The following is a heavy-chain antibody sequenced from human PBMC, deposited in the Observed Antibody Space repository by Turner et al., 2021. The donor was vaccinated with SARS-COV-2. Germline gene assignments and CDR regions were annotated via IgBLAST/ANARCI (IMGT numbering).Heavy chain of an antibody. V-gene: IGHV4-59*01. Sequence: QVQLQESGPGLVRPSETLSLTCNVSGGPISPYYWSWIRQPPGKGLEWIGYIYYTGSSNSNPSLKSRVTISVDTSKNQFSLELRSVTAADTAVYYCARGPKYSYGYSDHWGQGTLVTVSS. CDR1: GGPISPYY. J-gene: IGHJ4*02. CDR2: IYYTGSS. CDR3: ARGPKYSYGYSDH. D-gene: IGHD5-18*01.